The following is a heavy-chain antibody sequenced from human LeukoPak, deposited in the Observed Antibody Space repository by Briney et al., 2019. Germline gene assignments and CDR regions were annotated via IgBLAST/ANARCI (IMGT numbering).Heavy chain of an antibody. Sequence: SETLSLTCTVSGGSISTYYWSWIRQPPGKGLEWIGYIYYSGSTNYNPSLKGRVTISVDTSKNQFSLRLSSVTAADTAVYYCARHVDTTLYSWFDPWGQGTLVTVSS. CDR2: IYYSGST. V-gene: IGHV4-59*08. CDR3: ARHVDTTLYSWFDP. J-gene: IGHJ5*02. CDR1: GGSISTYY. D-gene: IGHD1-26*01.